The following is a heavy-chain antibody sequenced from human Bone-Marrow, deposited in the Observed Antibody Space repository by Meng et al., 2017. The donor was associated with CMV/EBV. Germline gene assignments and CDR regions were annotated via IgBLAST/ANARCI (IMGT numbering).Heavy chain of an antibody. V-gene: IGHV3-21*01. CDR1: GFTFSSYS. CDR2: ISSSSSYI. Sequence: GESLKISCASSGFTFSSYSMNWVRQAPGKGLEWVSSISSSSSYIYYADSVKGRFTISRDNAKNSLYLQMNSLRAEDTAVYYCARDLGGVDFGVVRGDYYGMDVWGQGTTVTVSS. CDR3: ARDLGGVDFGVVRGDYYGMDV. J-gene: IGHJ6*02. D-gene: IGHD3-3*01.